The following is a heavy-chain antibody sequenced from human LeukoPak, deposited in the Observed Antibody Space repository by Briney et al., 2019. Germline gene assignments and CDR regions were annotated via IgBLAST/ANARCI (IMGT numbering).Heavy chain of an antibody. D-gene: IGHD3-10*01. CDR3: VKGHYYGSGSYWV. CDR1: GFTFSSYE. J-gene: IGHJ4*02. V-gene: IGHV3-48*03. Sequence: PGGSLRLSCAASGFTFSSYEMNWVRQAPGKGLEWVSYISSSGSTIYYADSVKGRFTISRDNSKNTLYLQMNSLRAEDTAVYYCVKGHYYGSGSYWVWGQGTLVTVSS. CDR2: ISSSGSTI.